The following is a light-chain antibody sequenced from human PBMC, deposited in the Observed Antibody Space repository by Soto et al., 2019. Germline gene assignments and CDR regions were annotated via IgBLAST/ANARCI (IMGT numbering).Light chain of an antibody. CDR1: QNLLFSNGYNY. CDR2: LGS. V-gene: IGKV2-28*01. J-gene: IGKJ1*01. Sequence: DIVMTQSPLSLPVTPGEPASISCRSSQNLLFSNGYNYLDWYLQRPGQSPQLLIYLGSNRAPGVPDRFSGSGSGTDFTLKISRVEAEDVGVYYCLQALQTPRTFGQGTKVEIK. CDR3: LQALQTPRT.